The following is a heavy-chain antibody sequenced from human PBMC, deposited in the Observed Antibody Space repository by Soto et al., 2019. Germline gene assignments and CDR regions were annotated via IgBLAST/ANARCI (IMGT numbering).Heavy chain of an antibody. Sequence: QVQLVESGGGVVQPGRSLRLSCAASGFTFSSYAMHWVRQAPGKGLEWVAVISYDGSNKYYADSVKGRFTISRDNSKNALYLQMNSLRAEDTAVYYCARGGYRSSWYFDYWGQGTLVTVSS. V-gene: IGHV3-30-3*01. CDR1: GFTFSSYA. CDR3: ARGGYRSSWYFDY. D-gene: IGHD6-13*01. J-gene: IGHJ4*02. CDR2: ISYDGSNK.